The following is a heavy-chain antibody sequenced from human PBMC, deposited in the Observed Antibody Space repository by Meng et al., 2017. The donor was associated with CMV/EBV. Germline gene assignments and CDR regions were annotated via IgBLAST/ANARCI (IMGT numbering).Heavy chain of an antibody. D-gene: IGHD4-17*01. CDR2: IYTSGST. V-gene: IGHV4-61*02. J-gene: IGHJ4*02. CDR1: GGSISSGSYY. Sequence: QVQLQEAGPGLWNPSQTLSLTCTVSGGSISSGSYYWSWIRQPAGKGLEWIGRIYTSGSTNYNPSLKSRVTISVDTSKNQFSLKLSSVTAADTAVYYCARGPEVDYGDYVGLDYWGQGTLVTVSS. CDR3: ARGPEVDYGDYVGLDY.